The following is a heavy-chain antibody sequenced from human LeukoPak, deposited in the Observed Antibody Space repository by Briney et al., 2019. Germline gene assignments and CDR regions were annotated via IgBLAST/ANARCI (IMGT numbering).Heavy chain of an antibody. D-gene: IGHD3-16*01. J-gene: IGHJ4*02. CDR1: GFTFAGHA. CDR3: ARDRGRIMISFGGGNYIDY. CDR2: ISGGGGNT. V-gene: IGHV3-23*01. Sequence: HPGGSLRLSCAASGFTFAGHAMIWVRQAPGGGLEWVPSISGGGGNTYYADSVKGRFTISRDNSKNTLYLQMNSLRAEDTAVYYCARDRGRIMISFGGGNYIDYWGQGILVTVSS.